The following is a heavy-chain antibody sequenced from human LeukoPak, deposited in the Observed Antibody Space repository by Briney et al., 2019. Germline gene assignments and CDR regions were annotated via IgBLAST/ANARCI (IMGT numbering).Heavy chain of an antibody. V-gene: IGHV3-48*01. D-gene: IGHD6-13*01. Sequence: GGSLRLSCAASGFTFSSDSMNWVRQAPGKGLEWVSYISSSSSTIYYADSVKGRFTISRDNAKNSLYLQMNSLRAEDTAVYYCARDGTAVGINYDYWGQGTLVTVSS. CDR3: ARDGTAVGINYDY. CDR2: ISSSSSTI. J-gene: IGHJ4*02. CDR1: GFTFSSDS.